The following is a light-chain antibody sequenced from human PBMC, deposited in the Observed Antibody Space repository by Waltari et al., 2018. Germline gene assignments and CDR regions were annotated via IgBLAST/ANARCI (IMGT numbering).Light chain of an antibody. CDR3: QQYGSSPWT. CDR1: QSVTSSD. Sequence: EIVLTQSPGTLSLSPGERATLSCRASQSVTSSDLAWYQQKPGQAPRLLMFGASSRATGTPDRFSGSGSGTDFTLTISRLEPEDFAVYYCQQYGSSPWTFGQGTKVEIK. CDR2: GAS. V-gene: IGKV3-20*01. J-gene: IGKJ1*01.